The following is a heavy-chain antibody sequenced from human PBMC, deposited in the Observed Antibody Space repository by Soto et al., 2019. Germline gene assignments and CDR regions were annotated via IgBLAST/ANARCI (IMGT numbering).Heavy chain of an antibody. CDR3: ASDMVRGY. J-gene: IGHJ4*02. V-gene: IGHV3-9*01. CDR1: GFTFDDYA. D-gene: IGHD3-10*01. CDR2: ISWNSGSI. Sequence: EVQLVESGGGLVQPGRSLRLSCAASGFTFDDYAMHWVRQAPGKGLEWVSGISWNSGSIGYADSVKGRFTISRENAKNSPYLQMNSLRAEDTALYYCASDMVRGYWGQGTLVTVSS.